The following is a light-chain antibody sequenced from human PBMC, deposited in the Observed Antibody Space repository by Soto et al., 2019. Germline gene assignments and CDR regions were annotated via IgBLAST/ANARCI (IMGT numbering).Light chain of an antibody. CDR1: SSDIGGYNS. CDR2: DVS. V-gene: IGLV2-8*01. CDR3: SSYTDRNNLV. J-gene: IGLJ1*01. Sequence: ALAQSPSASGSPGQSVTISCTGTSSDIGGYNSVSWYQQHPGKAPKVMIYDVSKRPSGVPDRFSGSKSGNTASLTVSALQAEDEADYYCSSYTDRNNLVFGTGTKVTVL.